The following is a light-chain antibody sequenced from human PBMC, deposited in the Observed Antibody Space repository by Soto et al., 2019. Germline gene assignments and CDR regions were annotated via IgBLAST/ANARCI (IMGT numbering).Light chain of an antibody. Sequence: VVLTQSPRTLSLSPGERATLSCRVSQSVSNNYLAWYQQKSGQAPRLLIYGAFSRANGIPVRFSGSASGTDFTLIISRLEPEDVAVYYCQQYGSLPKTFGQGTKVDIK. CDR1: QSVSNNY. CDR2: GAF. CDR3: QQYGSLPKT. J-gene: IGKJ1*01. V-gene: IGKV3-20*01.